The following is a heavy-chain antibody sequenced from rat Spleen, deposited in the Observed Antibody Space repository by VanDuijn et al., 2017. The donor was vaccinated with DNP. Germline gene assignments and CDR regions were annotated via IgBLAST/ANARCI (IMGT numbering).Heavy chain of an antibody. Sequence: EVQLVESGGGLVQPGRSLKLSCAVSGFTFSNSWMYWIRQAPGKGLEWIGSINDDGGTTYYRDSVKGRFTISRDNAQNTVYLQMNSLRSEDTATYHCAKILDYWGQGVMVTVSS. J-gene: IGHJ2*01. CDR2: INDDGGTT. V-gene: IGHV5-58*01. CDR1: GFTFSNSW. CDR3: AKILDY.